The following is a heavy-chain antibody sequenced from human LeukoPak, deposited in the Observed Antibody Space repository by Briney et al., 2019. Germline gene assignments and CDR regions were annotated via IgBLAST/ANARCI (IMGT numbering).Heavy chain of an antibody. CDR1: GGSFSDYY. V-gene: IGHV4-34*01. D-gene: IGHD6-19*01. CDR3: ATWAGTKYSSGWHPPLDF. Sequence: PSETLSLTCAVYGGSFSDYYWSWIRQPPGKGLEWIGEINHSGSTNYNPSLKSRVTISVDTSRNQFSLRLSSVTAADTAMYYCATWAGTKYSSGWHPPLDFWGQGTLVTVSS. CDR2: INHSGST. J-gene: IGHJ4*02.